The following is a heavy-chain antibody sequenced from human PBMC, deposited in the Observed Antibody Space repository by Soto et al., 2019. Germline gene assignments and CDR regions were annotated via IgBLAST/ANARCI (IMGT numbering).Heavy chain of an antibody. J-gene: IGHJ6*02. V-gene: IGHV3-48*02. CDR1: GFTFSSYS. Sequence: GGSLRLSCAASGFTFSSYSMNWVRQAPGKGLEWVSYISSSSSTIYYADSVKGRFTISRDNAKNSLYLQMNSLRDEDTAVYYCASLLLGVDSSGYYDYYYYGMDVWGQGTTVTVSS. CDR2: ISSSSSTI. D-gene: IGHD3-22*01. CDR3: ASLLLGVDSSGYYDYYYYGMDV.